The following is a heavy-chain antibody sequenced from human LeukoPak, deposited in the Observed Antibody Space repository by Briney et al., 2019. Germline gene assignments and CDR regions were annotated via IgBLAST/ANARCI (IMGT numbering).Heavy chain of an antibody. Sequence: GGSLRLSCAASGFTFGSYGMHWVRQAPGKGLEWVAVIWYDGSNKYYADSMKGRFTISRDNSKNTLYLQMNSLRAEDTAVYYCARDYDILTALYGMDVWGQGTTVTVSS. CDR2: IWYDGSNK. CDR1: GFTFGSYG. V-gene: IGHV3-33*01. D-gene: IGHD3-9*01. CDR3: ARDYDILTALYGMDV. J-gene: IGHJ6*02.